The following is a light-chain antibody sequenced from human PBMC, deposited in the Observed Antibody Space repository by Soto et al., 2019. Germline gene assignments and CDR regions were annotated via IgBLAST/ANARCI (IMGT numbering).Light chain of an antibody. Sequence: EIVLTQSPATLSLSPGERATLSCRASQGVSSSYLAWYQQKPGQAPRLLISGASSRATGIPDRFSGSGSGTDFTLTISSLEPDDVAIYYCQKYGNSPITFGQGTRLESK. CDR2: GAS. CDR3: QKYGNSPIT. V-gene: IGKV3-20*01. J-gene: IGKJ5*01. CDR1: QGVSSSY.